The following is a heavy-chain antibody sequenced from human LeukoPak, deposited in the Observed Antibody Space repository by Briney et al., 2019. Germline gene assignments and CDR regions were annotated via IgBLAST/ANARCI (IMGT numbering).Heavy chain of an antibody. J-gene: IGHJ6*03. CDR2: INHSGST. CDR1: GGSFSGYY. V-gene: IGHV4-34*01. CDR3: ARRGITYSSSWYGGYYYMDV. D-gene: IGHD6-13*01. Sequence: SETLSLTCAVYGGSFSGYYWSWIRQPPGKGLEWIGEINHSGSTNYNPSLKSRVTISVDTSKNQFSLKLSSVTAADTAVCYCARRGITYSSSWYGGYYYMDVWGKGTTVTVSS.